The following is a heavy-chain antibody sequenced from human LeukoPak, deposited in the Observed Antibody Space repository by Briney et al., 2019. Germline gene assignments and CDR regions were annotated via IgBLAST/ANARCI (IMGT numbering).Heavy chain of an antibody. CDR3: ATFSWGSFDY. J-gene: IGHJ4*02. V-gene: IGHV4-59*01. CDR1: GGSISSYY. D-gene: IGHD3-16*01. CDR2: IFYSGST. Sequence: PSETLSLTCTVSGGSISSYYWSWIRQPPGEGLEWIGYIFYSGSTNYTPSLKSRVTISVDTSKNQFSLKLSSVTAADTAVYYCATFSWGSFDYWGQGTLVTVSS.